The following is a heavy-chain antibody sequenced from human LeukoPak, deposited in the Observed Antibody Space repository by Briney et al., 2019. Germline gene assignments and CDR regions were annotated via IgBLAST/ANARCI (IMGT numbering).Heavy chain of an antibody. D-gene: IGHD4-23*01. CDR1: GLSLNNYA. V-gene: IGHV3-23*01. Sequence: GGSLRLSCTASGLSLNNYAMSWVRQVPGKGLEWVSASSSSDDGKWYAESVRGRFTISRDTSKNTVYLQMNSLRAEDTAVYYCARDYGGSSPFDSWGQGTLVTVSS. CDR2: SSSSDDGK. CDR3: ARDYGGSSPFDS. J-gene: IGHJ4*02.